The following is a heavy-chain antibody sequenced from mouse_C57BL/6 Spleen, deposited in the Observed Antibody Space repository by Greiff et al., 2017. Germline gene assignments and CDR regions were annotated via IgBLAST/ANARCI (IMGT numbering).Heavy chain of an antibody. J-gene: IGHJ3*01. Sequence: EVQLQQSGPELVKPGASVKISCKASGYTFTDYYMNWVKQSHGKSLEWIGDINPNNGGTSYNQKFKGKATLTVDKSSSTAYMELRSLTSEYSAVYYCARNLYSSGYWFAYWGQGTLVTVSA. D-gene: IGHD3-2*02. CDR3: ARNLYSSGYWFAY. CDR1: GYTFTDYY. CDR2: INPNNGGT. V-gene: IGHV1-26*01.